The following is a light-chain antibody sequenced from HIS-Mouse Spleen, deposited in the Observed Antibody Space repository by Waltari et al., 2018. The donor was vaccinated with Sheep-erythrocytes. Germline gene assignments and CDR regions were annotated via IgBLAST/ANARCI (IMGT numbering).Light chain of an antibody. J-gene: IGLJ2*01. CDR3: CSYAGSSTYVV. V-gene: IGLV2-23*01. Sequence: QSALPQPASVSGSPGQSIPISCPGTSSDVGSYNLVSCYQQHPGKAPKPMIYEGSKRPSGVSNRFSGSKSGNTASLTISGLQAEDEADYYCCSYAGSSTYVVFGGGTKLTVL. CDR2: EGS. CDR1: SSDVGSYNL.